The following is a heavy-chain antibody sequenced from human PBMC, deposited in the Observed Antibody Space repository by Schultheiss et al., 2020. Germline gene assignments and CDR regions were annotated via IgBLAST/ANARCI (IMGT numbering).Heavy chain of an antibody. Sequence: SLTCTVSVGSISSYYWSWIRQPPGKGLEWIGYIYYSGSTNYNPSLKSRVTISVDTSKNQFTLKLSSVTAADTAVYYCARVRREDCSGGSCGSGGYFDLWGRGTLVTVSS. D-gene: IGHD2-15*01. CDR1: VGSISSYY. CDR3: ARVRREDCSGGSCGSGGYFDL. J-gene: IGHJ2*01. CDR2: IYYSGST. V-gene: IGHV4-59*01.